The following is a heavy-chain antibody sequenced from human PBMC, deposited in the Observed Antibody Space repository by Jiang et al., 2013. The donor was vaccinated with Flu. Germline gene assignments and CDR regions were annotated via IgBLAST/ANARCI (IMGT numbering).Heavy chain of an antibody. CDR3: VRPTLSGVDYYYYGLDV. Sequence: VQLLESGGGLVQPGGSLRLSCEGSGFSFSDYALSWVRQAPGKGLEWVSRIRGSGSRTSYADSVKGRFTISRDNAKNSLYLQMNSLRAEDTAVYYCVRPTLSGVDYYYYGLDVWGQGTTVTVSS. D-gene: IGHD7-27*01. V-gene: IGHV3-23*01. CDR1: GFSFSDYA. CDR2: IRGSGSRT. J-gene: IGHJ6*02.